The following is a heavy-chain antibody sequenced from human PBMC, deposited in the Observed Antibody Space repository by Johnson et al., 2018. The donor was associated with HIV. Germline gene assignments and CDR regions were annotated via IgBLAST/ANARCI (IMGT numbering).Heavy chain of an antibody. J-gene: IGHJ3*02. CDR3: AKGFGPYYYDSSGPGAFDI. D-gene: IGHD3-22*01. V-gene: IGHV3-9*01. Sequence: EVQLVESGGGLVQPGRSLRLSCAASGFTFDDYAMHWVRQAPGKGLEWVSGISWNSGSIGYADSVTGRFTISRDNAKNSLYLQMNSLRAEDTALYYCAKGFGPYYYDSSGPGAFDIWGQGTMVTVSS. CDR2: ISWNSGSI. CDR1: GFTFDDYA.